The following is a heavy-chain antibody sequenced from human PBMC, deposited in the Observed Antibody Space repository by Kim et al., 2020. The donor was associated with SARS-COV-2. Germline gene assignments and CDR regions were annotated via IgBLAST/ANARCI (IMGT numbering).Heavy chain of an antibody. D-gene: IGHD2-2*01. CDR1: GFTFSSYA. J-gene: IGHJ3*02. Sequence: GGSLRLSCAASGFTFSSYAMSWVRQAPGKGLEWVSAISGSGGSTYYADSVKGRFTISRDNSKNTLYLQMNSLRAEDTAVYYCAKDLWEIRDIVVVPAARAAAFEIWGQGTMVTVSS. CDR3: AKDLWEIRDIVVVPAARAAAFEI. V-gene: IGHV3-23*01. CDR2: ISGSGGST.